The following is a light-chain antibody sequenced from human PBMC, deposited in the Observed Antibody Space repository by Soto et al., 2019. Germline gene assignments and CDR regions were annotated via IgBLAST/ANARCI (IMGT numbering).Light chain of an antibody. J-gene: IGKJ1*01. CDR3: QQYVSSSRT. V-gene: IGKV3-20*01. Sequence: ETVLTQSPGTLSLSPGERATLSCRASQSVSSYLAWYQQKPGQAPRLLIYGASSRATGIPDRFSGSGSGTDFSLTISRLEPEEFAVYYCQQYVSSSRTFGQGTKVEIQ. CDR1: QSVSSY. CDR2: GAS.